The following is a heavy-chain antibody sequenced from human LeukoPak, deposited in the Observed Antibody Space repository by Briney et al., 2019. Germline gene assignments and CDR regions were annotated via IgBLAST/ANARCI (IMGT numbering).Heavy chain of an antibody. V-gene: IGHV3-30-3*01. Sequence: TGGSPRLSCAASGFTFNDYVMYWVRQTPGKGLEWVTLISYDGYDKSYADSVRGRFTISRDNSKNTLYLQMDGLRSEDTAVYYCARDFFPIVDSSWYEIGYWGQGTLVTVSS. CDR3: ARDFFPIVDSSWYEIGY. D-gene: IGHD6-13*01. CDR1: GFTFNDYV. J-gene: IGHJ4*02. CDR2: ISYDGYDK.